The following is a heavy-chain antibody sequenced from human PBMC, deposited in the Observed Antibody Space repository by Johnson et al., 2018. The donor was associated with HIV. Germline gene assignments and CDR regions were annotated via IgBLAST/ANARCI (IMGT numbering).Heavy chain of an antibody. V-gene: IGHV3-30*03. J-gene: IGHJ3*02. CDR3: ARAGIVFDI. CDR2: ISYDGSNK. CDR1: GFTVSSNY. D-gene: IGHD2-15*01. Sequence: QMQLVESGGGVVQPGGSLRLSCVVSGFTVSSNYITWVRQAPGKGLEWVAIISYDGSNKYYADSVKGRFTISRDNSKNMLYLQMNSLRAEDTALYYCARAGIVFDIWGQGTMVTVSS.